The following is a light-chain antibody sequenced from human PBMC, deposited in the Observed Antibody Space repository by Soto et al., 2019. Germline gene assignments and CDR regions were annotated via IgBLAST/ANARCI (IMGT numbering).Light chain of an antibody. CDR1: QSISYY. Sequence: IQMTQSPSTLSASVGDRVTITCRASQSISYYLAWYQKKPGKAPKVLIWNASSLQRGVPSRFSGSGSGTEFTLTISSLLPDDFATYYCQQYNRFSTWTFGQGTKVDSK. J-gene: IGKJ1*01. V-gene: IGKV1-5*01. CDR3: QQYNRFSTWT. CDR2: NAS.